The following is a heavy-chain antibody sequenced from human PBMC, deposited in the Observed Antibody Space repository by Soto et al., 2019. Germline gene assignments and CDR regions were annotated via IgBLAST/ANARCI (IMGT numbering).Heavy chain of an antibody. CDR2: ISGSGDGT. CDR3: AKCMTTVTTFPFDI. Sequence: EVQLLESGGGLVQPGGSLRLSCAASGFTFSSYAMSWVRQAPGKGLEWVSAISGSGDGTYYADSVKGRFTISRDNSENTRYLQMNSLRAEDTAVYYCAKCMTTVTTFPFDIWGQGTMVTVSS. V-gene: IGHV3-23*01. CDR1: GFTFSSYA. D-gene: IGHD4-17*01. J-gene: IGHJ3*02.